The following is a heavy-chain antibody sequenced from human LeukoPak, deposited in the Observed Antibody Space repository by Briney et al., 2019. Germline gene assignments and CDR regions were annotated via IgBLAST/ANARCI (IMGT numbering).Heavy chain of an antibody. V-gene: IGHV1-69*05. CDR3: ASTIPRYREIWFGESPPNHYYYMDV. Sequence: SSVKVSCKASGYTFIGYYIHWVRQAPGQGLEWMGGIIPIFGTANYAQKFQGRVTITTDESTSTAYMELSSLRSEDTAVYYCASTIPRYREIWFGESPPNHYYYMDVWGKGTTVTVSS. J-gene: IGHJ6*03. D-gene: IGHD3-10*01. CDR2: IIPIFGTA. CDR1: GYTFIGYY.